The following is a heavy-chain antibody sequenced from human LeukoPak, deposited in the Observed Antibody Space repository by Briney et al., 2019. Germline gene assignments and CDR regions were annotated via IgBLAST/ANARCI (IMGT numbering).Heavy chain of an antibody. CDR2: ISYDGSNK. CDR3: AREREDYYDSSGYYYYPHY. Sequence: GRSLRLSCAASGFTFSSYAMHWVRQAPGKGLEWVAVISYDGSNKYYADSVKGRFTISRDNSKNTLYLQMNSLRAEDTAVYYCAREREDYYDSSGYYYYPHYWGQGTLVTVSS. CDR1: GFTFSSYA. J-gene: IGHJ4*02. V-gene: IGHV3-30-3*01. D-gene: IGHD3-22*01.